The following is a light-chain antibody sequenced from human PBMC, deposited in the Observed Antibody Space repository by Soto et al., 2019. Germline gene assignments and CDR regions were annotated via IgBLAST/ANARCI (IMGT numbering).Light chain of an antibody. Sequence: DIHMTHSPSTLSASVLYTVTVTFRASQSVSGWLAWYQQKPGEAPKLLIYDASALPRWVPSRFSGSGSGTKFTLTIASLQPDDFATYYCQQYETFSGTFGPGTKVDIK. J-gene: IGKJ1*01. CDR1: QSVSGW. V-gene: IGKV1-5*01. CDR3: QQYETFSGT. CDR2: DAS.